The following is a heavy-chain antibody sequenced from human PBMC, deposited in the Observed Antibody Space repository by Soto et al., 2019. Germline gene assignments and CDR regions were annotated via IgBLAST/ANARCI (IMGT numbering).Heavy chain of an antibody. CDR2: VTGRASIT. J-gene: IGHJ3*02. CDR3: ANRLPSKKYQRLWADAFHI. Sequence: EVRLLESGGGLVQPGGSLRLSCAASGFTFPNYAMSWVRQAPGKGLEWVSVVTGRASITYYADSVEGRFTLSRDSSRNTLFLQMNSLGAEDTAVYYCANRLPSKKYQRLWADAFHILGRGTNITVSS. CDR1: GFTFPNYA. D-gene: IGHD2-2*01. V-gene: IGHV3-23*01.